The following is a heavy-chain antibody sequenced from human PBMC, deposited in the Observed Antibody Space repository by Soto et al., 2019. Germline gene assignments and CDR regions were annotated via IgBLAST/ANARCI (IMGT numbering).Heavy chain of an antibody. CDR1: AVSEFSFSDQY. CDR3: SRVDPSAKIPDY. V-gene: IGHV3-72*01. Sequence: VQVEESGGGLVLPGGSLRLSCTVSAVSEFSFSDQYMDWVRQAPGKGLEWVGRSRNRVNNFSTAYAASVQGRFTISRDESKNPVYLQMHSLKTDDTAVYYCSRVDPSAKIPDYWGQGTLVTVSS. J-gene: IGHJ4*02. D-gene: IGHD2-15*01. CDR2: SRNRVNNFST.